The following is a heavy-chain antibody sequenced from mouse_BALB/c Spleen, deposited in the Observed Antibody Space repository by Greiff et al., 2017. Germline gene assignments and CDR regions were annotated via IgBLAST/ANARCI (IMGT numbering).Heavy chain of an antibody. CDR3: ARDSLAY. CDR2: IRNKANGYTT. Sequence: DVKLVESGGGLVQPGGSLRLSCATSGFTFTDYYMSWVRQPPGKALEWLGFIRNKANGYTTEYSASVKGRFTISRDNSQSILYLQMNTLRAEDSATYYCARDSLAYWGQGTLVTVSA. CDR1: GFTFTDYY. D-gene: IGHD1-2*01. V-gene: IGHV7-3*02. J-gene: IGHJ3*01.